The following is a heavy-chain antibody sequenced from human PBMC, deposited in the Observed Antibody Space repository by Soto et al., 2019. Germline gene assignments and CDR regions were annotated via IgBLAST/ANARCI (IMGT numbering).Heavy chain of an antibody. CDR3: AHRGGAAVGLYYFDY. J-gene: IGHJ4*02. CDR2: IYWHDDK. Sequence: SCPTLMNPTQTLTLPCTVSGFSLSTTGVGVGWIRQPPGKALEWLALIYWHDDKRYSPSLKSRLTITKDTSKNQVVLTMTNVDPVDTATYYCAHRGGAAVGLYYFDYWGPGTMVTVSS. V-gene: IGHV2-5*01. D-gene: IGHD6-13*01. CDR1: GFSLSTTGVG.